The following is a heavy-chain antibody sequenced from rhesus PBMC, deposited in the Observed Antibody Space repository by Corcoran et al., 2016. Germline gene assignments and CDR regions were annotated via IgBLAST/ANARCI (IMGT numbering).Heavy chain of an antibody. J-gene: IGHJ4*01. Sequence: QVQLQESGPGLVKPSETLSPTCAVSGYSISSGNDWGWIRPPPGKGLEWIGSLYGSGGSTSYNPSLKSRVTISTDPSKNQFSLNLSSVTAADTAVYYCARRLATVTLSYFDYWGQGVLVTVSS. CDR3: ARRLATVTLSYFDY. V-gene: IGHV4S7*01. CDR1: GYSISSGND. D-gene: IGHD5-36*02. CDR2: LYGSGGST.